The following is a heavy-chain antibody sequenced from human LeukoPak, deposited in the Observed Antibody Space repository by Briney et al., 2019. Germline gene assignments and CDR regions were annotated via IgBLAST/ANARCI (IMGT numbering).Heavy chain of an antibody. J-gene: IGHJ5*02. CDR1: GFTFSSYE. CDR2: ISSSSSTI. CDR3: ARDLQEGYSYPYNWFDP. D-gene: IGHD5-18*01. V-gene: IGHV3-48*03. Sequence: GGSLRLSCAASGFTFSSYEMNWVRQAPGKGLEWVSYISSSSSTIKYADSVKGRFTISRDNAKNSLYLQMNSLRAEDTAVYYCARDLQEGYSYPYNWFDPWGQGTLVTVSS.